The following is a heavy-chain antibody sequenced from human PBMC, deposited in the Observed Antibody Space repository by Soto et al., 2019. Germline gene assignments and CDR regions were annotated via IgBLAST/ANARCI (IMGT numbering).Heavy chain of an antibody. J-gene: IGHJ4*02. D-gene: IGHD5-12*01. CDR1: GFTFSSYS. CDR2: ISSSSSYI. V-gene: IGHV3-21*01. CDR3: ARAPSGYGISFFDC. Sequence: EVQLVESGGGLVKPGGSLRLSCAASGFTFSSYSMHWVRQAPGKGLEWVSSISSSSSYIYYADSVKGRFTISRDNAKNSLYLQMNSLRAEGSAVYYCARAPSGYGISFFDCWGQGTLVTVSS.